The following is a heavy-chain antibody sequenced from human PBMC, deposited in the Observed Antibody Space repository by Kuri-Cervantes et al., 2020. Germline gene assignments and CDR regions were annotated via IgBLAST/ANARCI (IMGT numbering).Heavy chain of an antibody. CDR3: ARETGPCGGDCYNDAFDI. CDR1: GFTFSDYY. Sequence: GESLKISCAASGFTFSDYYMSWIRQAPGKGLEWVSYISSSGSTIYYADSVKGRFTISRDNAKNTLYLQMNSLRAEDTAVYYCARETGPCGGDCYNDAFDIWGQGTMVTVSS. J-gene: IGHJ3*02. D-gene: IGHD2-21*02. CDR2: ISSSGSTI. V-gene: IGHV3-11*04.